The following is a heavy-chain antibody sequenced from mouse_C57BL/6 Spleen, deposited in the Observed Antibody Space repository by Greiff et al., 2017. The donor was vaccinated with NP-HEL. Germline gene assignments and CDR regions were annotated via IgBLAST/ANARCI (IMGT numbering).Heavy chain of an antibody. J-gene: IGHJ4*01. CDR2: IWWDDDK. V-gene: IGHV8-8*01. CDR1: GFSLSTFGMG. CDR3: ARIPPRVNSNYDAMDY. Sequence: QVTLKVSGPGILQPSQTLSLTCSFSGFSLSTFGMGVGWIRQPSGKGLEWLAHIWWDDDKYYNPALKSRLTISKDTSKNQVFLKIANVDTADTATYYCARIPPRVNSNYDAMDYWGQGTSVTVSS. D-gene: IGHD2-5*01.